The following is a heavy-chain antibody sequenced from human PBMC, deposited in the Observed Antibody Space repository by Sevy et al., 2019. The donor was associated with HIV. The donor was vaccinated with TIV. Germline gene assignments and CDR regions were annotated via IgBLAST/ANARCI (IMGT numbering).Heavy chain of an antibody. CDR2: IIAGNGNT. Sequence: ASVKVSCKASGYTFSSYEIHWVRQAPGQTLEWMGWIIAGNGNTKYSQEFQGRVTITRDTSASTAYMELSSLRSEDTAVYYCARVFSGYDFAFDIWGQGTMVTVSS. J-gene: IGHJ3*02. CDR1: GYTFSSYE. D-gene: IGHD5-12*01. CDR3: ARVFSGYDFAFDI. V-gene: IGHV1-3*01.